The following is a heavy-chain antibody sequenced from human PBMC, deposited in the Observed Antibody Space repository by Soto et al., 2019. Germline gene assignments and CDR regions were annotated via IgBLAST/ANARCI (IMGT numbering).Heavy chain of an antibody. D-gene: IGHD6-13*01. CDR3: ARGSRGLAAAGIRNYYYYYMDV. Sequence: GASLKVSCKASGYTFTGYYMHWVRQAPGQGLEWMGWINPNSGGTNYAQKFQGWVTMTRDTSISTAYMELSRLRSDDTAVYYCARGSRGLAAAGIRNYYYYYMDVWGKGTTVTVSS. CDR2: INPNSGGT. V-gene: IGHV1-2*04. CDR1: GYTFTGYY. J-gene: IGHJ6*03.